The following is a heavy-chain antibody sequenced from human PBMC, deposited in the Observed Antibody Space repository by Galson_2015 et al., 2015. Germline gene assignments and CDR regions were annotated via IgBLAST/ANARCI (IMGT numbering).Heavy chain of an antibody. CDR2: IILIFGTV. CDR1: YA. Sequence: YAINWVRQAPGQGLEWMGGIILIFGTVNYAQKFQGRVTITADEVTRTAYMEVSSLRSEDTAVYYCASNIVATNYYYYYYMDVWGKGTTVTVSS. D-gene: IGHD5-12*01. V-gene: IGHV1-69*01. CDR3: ASNIVATNYYYYYYMDV. J-gene: IGHJ6*03.